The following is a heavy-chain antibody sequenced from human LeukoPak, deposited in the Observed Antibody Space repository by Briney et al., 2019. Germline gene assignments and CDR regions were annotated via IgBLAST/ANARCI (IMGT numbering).Heavy chain of an antibody. Sequence: GGSLRLSCAASGFTFSDYYMSWIRQAPGKGLEWLSYISRGGSTTYYVDSVRGRFTISRDNAKNSLYLQMNSLRVEDTAVYYCAKDRESWFGENSYGMDVWGQGTTVTVSS. CDR1: GFTFSDYY. D-gene: IGHD3-10*01. CDR3: AKDRESWFGENSYGMDV. V-gene: IGHV3-11*04. J-gene: IGHJ6*02. CDR2: ISRGGSTT.